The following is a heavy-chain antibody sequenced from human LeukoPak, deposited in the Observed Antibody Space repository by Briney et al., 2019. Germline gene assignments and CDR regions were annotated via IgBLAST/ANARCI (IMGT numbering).Heavy chain of an antibody. V-gene: IGHV4-59*01. CDR2: IYYSGNI. J-gene: IGHJ4*02. CDR3: VSHYDDSSGYYYRVY. CDR1: GGSISSYY. D-gene: IGHD3-22*01. Sequence: SETLSLTCTVSGGSISSYYWSWIRQPPGKGLEWMGYIYYSGNINYNPSLKSRVTISIDTSKNQFSLKLTSVTAADPAVYYCVSHYDDSSGYYYRVYWGQGTLVSVSS.